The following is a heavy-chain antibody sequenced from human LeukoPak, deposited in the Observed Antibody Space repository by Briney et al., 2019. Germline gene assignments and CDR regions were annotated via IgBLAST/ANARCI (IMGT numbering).Heavy chain of an antibody. CDR2: ISGSGGST. V-gene: IGHV3-23*01. D-gene: IGHD3-16*02. CDR1: GFTFSSYA. J-gene: IGHJ3*02. Sequence: GGSLRLSCAASGFTFSSYAMSWVRQAPGKGLDWVSAISGSGGSTYYADSVKGRFTISRDNSKNTLYLQMNSLRAEDTAVYYCAKPPRPDDYVWGSYRYPDAFDIWGQGTMVTVSS. CDR3: AKPPRPDDYVWGSYRYPDAFDI.